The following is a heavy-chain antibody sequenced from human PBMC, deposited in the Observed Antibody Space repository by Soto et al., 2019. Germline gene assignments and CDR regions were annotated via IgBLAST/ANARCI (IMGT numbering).Heavy chain of an antibody. J-gene: IGHJ4*02. D-gene: IGHD1-26*01. Sequence: AASVKVSCKASGYTFTGHYIHWVRQAPEQGPEWMGEIGPESGATRYAQKFQGRVTMTRDTSITTVYMELKNLSPDDTAVYYCGRGPSGQIVVFYWGQGTPVTVSS. V-gene: IGHV1-2*02. CDR1: GYTFTGHY. CDR2: IGPESGAT. CDR3: GRGPSGQIVVFY.